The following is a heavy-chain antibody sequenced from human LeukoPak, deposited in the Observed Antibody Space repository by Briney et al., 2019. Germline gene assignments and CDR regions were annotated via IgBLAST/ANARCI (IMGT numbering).Heavy chain of an antibody. CDR2: IYYSGST. J-gene: IGHJ6*02. V-gene: IGHV4-39*01. CDR1: GGSISSSTNH. D-gene: IGHD5-18*01. CDR3: ASMDTAMAKVSADMDV. Sequence: PSETLSLTCTVSGGSISSSTNHWVWIRQPPGKGLEWIGSIYYSGSTYYNPSLKSRVTISVDTSKNQFSLKLSSVTAADTAVYYCASMDTAMAKVSADMDVWGQGTTVTVSS.